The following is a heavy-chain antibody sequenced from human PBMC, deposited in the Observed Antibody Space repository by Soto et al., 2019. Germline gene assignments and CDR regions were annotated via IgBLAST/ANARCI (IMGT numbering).Heavy chain of an antibody. CDR1: GGSISSGGYY. CDR3: XXSTDS. Sequence: QVQLQESGPGLVKPSQTLSLTCTVSGGSISSGGYYWSWIRQHPGKGLELIGYIYYSGSTYYNPSLKRRVTISVDTSKNQFSXKLXSVXAAXXXXXXXXXSTDSWGQGTLVTVSS. CDR2: IYYSGST. J-gene: IGHJ5*01. V-gene: IGHV4-31*03.